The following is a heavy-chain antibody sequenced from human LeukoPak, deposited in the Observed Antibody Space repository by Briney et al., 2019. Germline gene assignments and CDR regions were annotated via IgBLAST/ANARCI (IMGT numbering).Heavy chain of an antibody. CDR3: ATVARPIVRATTDDY. J-gene: IGHJ4*02. CDR2: IYYSGST. Sequence: SETLSLTCTVSGGSISSSSYYWGWIRQPPGKGLEWIGSIYYSGSTYYNPSLKSRVTISVDTSKNQFSLKLSSVTAADTAVYYCATVARPIVRATTDDYWGQGTLVTVSS. V-gene: IGHV4-39*01. D-gene: IGHD1-26*01. CDR1: GGSISSSSYY.